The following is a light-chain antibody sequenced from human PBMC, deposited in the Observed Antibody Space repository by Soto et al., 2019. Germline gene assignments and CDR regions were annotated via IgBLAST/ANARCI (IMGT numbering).Light chain of an antibody. CDR2: GAS. CDR3: QRYGGPSWT. CDR1: QSVTSNH. J-gene: IGKJ1*01. Sequence: EIVLTQSPGTLSLSPGERATLSCRASQSVTSNHLAWYQQKPGQAPRLLIFGASSRATGIPDKFSGSGSGTDFTLTISRLEPDDFAVYYCQRYGGPSWTFGQGTRVEIK. V-gene: IGKV3-20*01.